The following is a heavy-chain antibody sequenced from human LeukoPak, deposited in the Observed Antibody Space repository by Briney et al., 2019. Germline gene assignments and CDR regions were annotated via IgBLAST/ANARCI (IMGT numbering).Heavy chain of an antibody. Sequence: SETLSLTCAVSGYSISSGYYWGWIRQPPGKGLEWIGSIYHSGSTYYNPSLKSRVTMSIDTSKNQFSLKLRSVTAADTAVYYCARVGLQKLPNWFDPWGQGTLVTVSS. CDR3: ARVGLQKLPNWFDP. D-gene: IGHD4-23*01. J-gene: IGHJ5*02. CDR1: GYSISSGYY. CDR2: IYHSGST. V-gene: IGHV4-38-2*01.